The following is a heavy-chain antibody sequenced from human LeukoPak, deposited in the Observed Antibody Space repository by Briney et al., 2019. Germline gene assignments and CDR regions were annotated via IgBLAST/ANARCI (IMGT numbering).Heavy chain of an antibody. V-gene: IGHV4-61*08. CDR1: GGSISSGGYS. D-gene: IGHD1-26*01. CDR2: IYYSGST. Sequence: SATLSHTCAVSGGSISSGGYSGSWIRQPPGKGLEWIGYIYYSGSTKYNPSLKSRVSISVDTSKNRFSLRLNSLTAADTAVYYCASSNTGSYNDAFDIWGQGTTVTVSS. J-gene: IGHJ3*02. CDR3: ASSNTGSYNDAFDI.